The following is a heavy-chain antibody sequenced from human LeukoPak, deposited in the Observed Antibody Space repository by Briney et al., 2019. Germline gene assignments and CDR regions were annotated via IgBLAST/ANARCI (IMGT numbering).Heavy chain of an antibody. J-gene: IGHJ4*02. CDR2: LSASGSNT. CDR3: AKDRICSGGSCYYFHY. CDR1: GFTFTYYA. D-gene: IGHD2-15*01. V-gene: IGHV3-23*01. Sequence: PGGSLRLSCAASGFTFTYYAMSWVRQAPGKGLEWVSALSASGSNTYYADSVKGRFTISRDNSKNTLYLQINSLRAEDTAVYFCAKDRICSGGSCYYFHYWGQGTLVAVSS.